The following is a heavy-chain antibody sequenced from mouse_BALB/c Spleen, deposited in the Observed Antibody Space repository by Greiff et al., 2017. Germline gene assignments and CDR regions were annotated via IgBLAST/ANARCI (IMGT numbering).Heavy chain of an antibody. J-gene: IGHJ3*01. CDR2: ISYSGST. Sequence: EVKLEESGPSLVKPSQTLSLTCSVTGDSITSGYWNWIRKFPGNKLEYMGYISYSGSTYYNPSLKSRISITRDTSKNQYYLQLNSVTTEDTATYYCARSTARATWFAYWGQGTLVTVSA. CDR1: GDSITSGY. CDR3: ARSTARATWFAY. V-gene: IGHV3-8*02. D-gene: IGHD3-2*01.